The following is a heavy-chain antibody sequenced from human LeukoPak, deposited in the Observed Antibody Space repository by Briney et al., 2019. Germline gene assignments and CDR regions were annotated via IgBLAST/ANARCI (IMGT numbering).Heavy chain of an antibody. CDR3: AKDAKPYYYDSSGYYYAGAFDI. V-gene: IGHV3-23*01. CDR1: GSTFSTYD. Sequence: GGSLRLSCAASGSTFSTYDVSWVRQAPGKGLEWVSGITGSGGNTYYADSVKGRFTISRDNSKNTLYVQMNRLRAEDTAVYYCAKDAKPYYYDSSGYYYAGAFDIWGQGTMVTVSS. D-gene: IGHD3-22*01. CDR2: ITGSGGNT. J-gene: IGHJ3*02.